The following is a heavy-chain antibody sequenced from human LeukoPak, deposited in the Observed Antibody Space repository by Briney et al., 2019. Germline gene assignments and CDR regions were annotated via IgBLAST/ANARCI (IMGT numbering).Heavy chain of an antibody. Sequence: GGSLRLSCAASGFTFSSYEMNWVRQAPGQGLEWVSYISSSGSTIYYADSVKGRFTISRDNAKNSLYLQMNSLRAEDTAVYYCARESSAGYYYMDVWGKGTTVTVSS. V-gene: IGHV3-48*03. D-gene: IGHD6-13*01. CDR2: ISSSGSTI. CDR3: ARESSAGYYYMDV. J-gene: IGHJ6*03. CDR1: GFTFSSYE.